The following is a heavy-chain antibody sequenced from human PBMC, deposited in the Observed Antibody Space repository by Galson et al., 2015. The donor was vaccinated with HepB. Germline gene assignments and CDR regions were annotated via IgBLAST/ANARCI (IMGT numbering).Heavy chain of an antibody. J-gene: IGHJ4*02. CDR3: ARDWRRGILTGYYLDY. Sequence: SVKVSCKASGYTFTSYGISWVRQAPGQGLEWMGWISAYNGNTNYAQKLQGRVTMTTDTSTSTAYMELRSLRSDDTAVYYCARDWRRGILTGYYLDYWGQGTLVTVSS. V-gene: IGHV1-18*01. CDR2: ISAYNGNT. CDR1: GYTFTSYG. D-gene: IGHD3-9*01.